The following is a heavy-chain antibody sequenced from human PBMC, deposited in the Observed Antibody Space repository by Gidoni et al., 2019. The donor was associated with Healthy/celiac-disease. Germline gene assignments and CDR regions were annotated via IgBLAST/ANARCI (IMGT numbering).Heavy chain of an antibody. Sequence: QVQLQESGPGLVKPSQTLSLTCTVSGGSISSGDYYWSWIRQPPGKGLEWIGYIYDSGSTYYNPSLKSRVTISVDTSKNQFSLKLSSVTAADTAVYYCARYCSGGSCYSAAFDIWGQGTMVTVSS. CDR2: IYDSGST. V-gene: IGHV4-30-4*01. D-gene: IGHD2-15*01. J-gene: IGHJ3*02. CDR3: ARYCSGGSCYSAAFDI. CDR1: GGSISSGDYY.